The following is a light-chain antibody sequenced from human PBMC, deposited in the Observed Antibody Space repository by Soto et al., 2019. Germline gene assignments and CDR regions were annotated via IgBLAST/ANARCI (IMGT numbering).Light chain of an antibody. J-gene: IGKJ2*01. CDR2: DAS. V-gene: IGKV1-33*01. Sequence: DIQMTQSPSSLSASVGDRVTITCQASQDIRNYLNWYQQKPGKAPKLLIYDASYLETGVPSRFSRSGSGTDFTFTIDSLQPEDIATYYCQQYVDFPQTFGQGTKLEIK. CDR1: QDIRNY. CDR3: QQYVDFPQT.